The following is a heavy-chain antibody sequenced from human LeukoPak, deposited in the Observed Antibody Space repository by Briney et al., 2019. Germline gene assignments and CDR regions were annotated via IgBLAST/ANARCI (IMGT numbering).Heavy chain of an antibody. CDR3: ARQTLRYNWNLPFDP. Sequence: PSETLSLTCTVSGVSISSYYWSWIRQPPEKGLEWIGYIYTSGSTNYNPSLKSRVTISVDTSKNQFSLKLSSVTAADTAVYYCARQTLRYNWNLPFDPWGQGTLVTVSS. V-gene: IGHV4-4*09. CDR1: GVSISSYY. CDR2: IYTSGST. D-gene: IGHD1-7*01. J-gene: IGHJ5*02.